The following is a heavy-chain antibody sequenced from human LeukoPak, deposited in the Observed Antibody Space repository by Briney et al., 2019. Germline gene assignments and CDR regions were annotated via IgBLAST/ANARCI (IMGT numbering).Heavy chain of an antibody. J-gene: IGHJ4*02. V-gene: IGHV3-23*01. D-gene: IGHD6-19*01. CDR3: AECIAVAGTVDY. CDR2: ISGSGGST. CDR1: GFTFSSYA. Sequence: GGSLRLSCAASGFTFSSYAMSWVRQAPGKGLEWVSAISGSGGSTYYADSVKGRFTISRDNSKNTLYLQMNSLRAEDTAVYYCAECIAVAGTVDYWGQGTLVTVSS.